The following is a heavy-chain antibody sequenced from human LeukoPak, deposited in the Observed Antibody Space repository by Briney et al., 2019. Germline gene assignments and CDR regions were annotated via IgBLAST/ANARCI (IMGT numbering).Heavy chain of an antibody. V-gene: IGHV3-11*01. D-gene: IGHD1-26*01. Sequence: GGSLRLSCAASGFTFSDYYMTWIRQAPGKGREWVSFISSSGSIIYYADSVKGRFAISRDNAKNSLYLQMNSLRAEDTAVYYCARDRYSGSYPLDYWGQGTLVTVSS. J-gene: IGHJ4*02. CDR1: GFTFSDYY. CDR2: ISSSGSII. CDR3: ARDRYSGSYPLDY.